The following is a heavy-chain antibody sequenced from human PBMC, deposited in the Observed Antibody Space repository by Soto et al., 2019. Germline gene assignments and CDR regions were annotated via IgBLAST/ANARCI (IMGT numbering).Heavy chain of an antibody. CDR3: ARASGYYSGDFDY. J-gene: IGHJ4*02. V-gene: IGHV4-30-4*01. D-gene: IGHD3-22*01. CDR2: IYYSGST. Sequence: ASETLSLTCTVSGGSISSGDYYWSWIRQPPGKGLEWIGYIYYSGSTYYNPSLKSRVTISVDTSKNQFSLKLSSVTAADTAVYYCARASGYYSGDFDYWGQGTLVTVSS. CDR1: GGSISSGDYY.